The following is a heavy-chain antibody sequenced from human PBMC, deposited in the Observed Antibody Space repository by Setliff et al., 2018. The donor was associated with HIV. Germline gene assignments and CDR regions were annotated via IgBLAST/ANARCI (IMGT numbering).Heavy chain of an antibody. J-gene: IGHJ6*03. CDR2: IYYSGST. CDR3: ARQITMVRGVYQPYYYYYMDV. Sequence: LSLTCTVSGCSISSYYWSWIRQPPGKGLEWIGYIYYSGSTNYNPSLKSRVTISVDTSKNQFSLKLSSVTAADTAVYYCARQITMVRGVYQPYYYYYMDVWGKGTMVTVSS. D-gene: IGHD3-10*01. V-gene: IGHV4-59*08. CDR1: GCSISSYY.